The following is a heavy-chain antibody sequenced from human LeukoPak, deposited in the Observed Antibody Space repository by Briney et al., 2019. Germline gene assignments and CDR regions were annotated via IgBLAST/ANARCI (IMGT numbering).Heavy chain of an antibody. Sequence: GGSLRLSCAASGFTFSSYSMNWVRQAPGKGLEWVSYISSSSSTIYYADSVKGRFTISRDNAKNSLYLQMNSLRAEDTAVYYCARDPTYGVVVAAALHYYYYMDVWGKGTTVTVSS. CDR3: ARDPTYGVVVAAALHYYYYMDV. CDR2: ISSSSSTI. J-gene: IGHJ6*03. V-gene: IGHV3-48*01. D-gene: IGHD2-15*01. CDR1: GFTFSSYS.